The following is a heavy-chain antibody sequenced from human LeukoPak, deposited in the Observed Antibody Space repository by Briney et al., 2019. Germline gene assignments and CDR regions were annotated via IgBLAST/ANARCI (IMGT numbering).Heavy chain of an antibody. D-gene: IGHD6-25*01. CDR2: IYYSGST. CDR3: ARVTALYYYYYMDV. V-gene: IGHV4-59*01. CDR1: GGSISSYY. Sequence: SETLSLTCTVSGGSISSYYWSWIRQPPGKGLERIGYIYYSGSTNYNPSLKSRVTISVDTSKNQFSLKLSSVTAADTAVYYCARVTALYYYYYMDVWGKGTTVTVSS. J-gene: IGHJ6*03.